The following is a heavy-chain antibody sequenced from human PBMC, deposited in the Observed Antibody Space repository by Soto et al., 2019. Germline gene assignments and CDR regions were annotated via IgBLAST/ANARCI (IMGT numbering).Heavy chain of an antibody. D-gene: IGHD6-13*01. CDR1: GFIFNKYA. CDR2: ISGDGDTT. V-gene: IGHV3-23*01. Sequence: EVQLLQSGGELVQPGESLRLSCAASGFIFNKYAMTWVRQAPGKGLEWVSAISGDGDTTYYADSVKGRFTISRDNSKNTLFLQTNSLRDEDTALYYCASPKVTSSWSSDYWGQGTLVTVSS. CDR3: ASPKVTSSWSSDY. J-gene: IGHJ4*02.